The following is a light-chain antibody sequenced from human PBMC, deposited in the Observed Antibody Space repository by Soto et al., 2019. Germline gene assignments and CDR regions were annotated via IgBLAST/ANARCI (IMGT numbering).Light chain of an antibody. CDR3: CSYAGSSTFDVV. J-gene: IGLJ2*01. V-gene: IGLV2-23*03. CDR1: SSDVGGYNL. CDR2: EGS. Sequence: QSVLTQPRSVSGSPGQSVSIFCTGTSSDVGGYNLVSWYQQHPGKAPKLMIYEGSKRPSGVSNRFSGSKSGNTASLTISGLQAEDEADYYCCSYAGSSTFDVVFGGGTKLTVL.